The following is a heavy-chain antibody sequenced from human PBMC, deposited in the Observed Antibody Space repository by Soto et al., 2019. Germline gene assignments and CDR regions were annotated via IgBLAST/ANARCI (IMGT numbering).Heavy chain of an antibody. CDR2: INTDSGDT. V-gene: IGHV1-2*02. CDR3: TRGTGFWSGYYRYYGMDV. D-gene: IGHD3-3*01. CDR1: GYSFAGYL. J-gene: IGHJ6*02. Sequence: ASVKVSCKASGYSFAGYLLHWVRQAPEHGLGWMGWINTDSGDTKYARKFQGRVTMTRDTSTSTGYMELSSLRSDDTAVYHCTRGTGFWSGYYRYYGMDVWGQGTTVTVSS.